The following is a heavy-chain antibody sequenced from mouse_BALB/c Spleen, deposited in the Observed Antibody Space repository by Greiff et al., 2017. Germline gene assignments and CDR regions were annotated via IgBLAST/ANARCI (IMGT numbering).Heavy chain of an antibody. CDR2: IWAGGST. CDR3: ARAYYYGSSPWFAY. V-gene: IGHV2-9*02. CDR1: GFSLTSYG. D-gene: IGHD1-1*01. J-gene: IGHJ3*01. Sequence: VKVVESGPGLVAPSQSLSITCTVSGFSLTSYGVHWVRQPPGKGLEWLGVIWAGGSTNYNSALMSRLSISKDNSKSQVFLKMNSLQTDDTAMYYCARAYYYGSSPWFAYWGQGTLVTVSA.